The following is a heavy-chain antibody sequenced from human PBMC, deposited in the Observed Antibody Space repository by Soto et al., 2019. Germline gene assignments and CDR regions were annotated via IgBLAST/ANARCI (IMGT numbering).Heavy chain of an antibody. Sequence: GASVKVSCKASGYTFTSYGISWVRQAPGQGLEWMGWISAYNGNTNYAQKLQGRVTMTTDTSTSTAYMELRSLRSDDTAVYYCARDTYDILTGYYRNWFDPWGQGTLVTVSS. CDR1: GYTFTSYG. D-gene: IGHD3-9*01. J-gene: IGHJ5*02. V-gene: IGHV1-18*01. CDR2: ISAYNGNT. CDR3: ARDTYDILTGYYRNWFDP.